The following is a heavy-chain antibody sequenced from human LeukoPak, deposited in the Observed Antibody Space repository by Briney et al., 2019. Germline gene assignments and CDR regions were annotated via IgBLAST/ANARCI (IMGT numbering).Heavy chain of an antibody. CDR1: GDSVSSNSAA. J-gene: IGHJ5*02. Sequence: SQTLSLTCAISGDSVSSNSAAWNWIRQSPSRGLEWLGRTYYRSRWYHDYAVSVKSRIAINPDTSKNQFSLHLNSVTPEDTAAYYCARVGQLVPNSWFDPWGQGTLVTVSS. CDR3: ARVGQLVPNSWFDP. D-gene: IGHD6-6*01. V-gene: IGHV6-1*01. CDR2: TYYRSRWYH.